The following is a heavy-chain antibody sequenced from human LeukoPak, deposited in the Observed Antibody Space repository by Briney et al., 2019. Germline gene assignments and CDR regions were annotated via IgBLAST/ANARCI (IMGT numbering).Heavy chain of an antibody. D-gene: IGHD3-22*01. Sequence: GASVKVSCKASGYTFTGYYMHWVRQAPGQGLEWMGWVNPNSGNTGYAQKFQGRVTMTRNTSISTAYMELSSLRSEDTAVYYCARETRQGYYAFDIWGQGTMVTVSS. CDR1: GYTFTGYY. J-gene: IGHJ3*02. V-gene: IGHV1-8*02. CDR3: ARETRQGYYAFDI. CDR2: VNPNSGNT.